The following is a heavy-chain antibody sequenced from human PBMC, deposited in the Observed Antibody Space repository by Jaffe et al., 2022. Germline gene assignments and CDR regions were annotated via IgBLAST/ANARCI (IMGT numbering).Heavy chain of an antibody. CDR3: TRLRTGDFWSGYYGERNDWFDP. J-gene: IGHJ5*02. Sequence: EVQLVESGGGLVQPGGSLKLSCAASGFTFSGSAMHWVRQASGKGLEWVGRIRSKANSYATAYAASVKGRFTISRDDSKNTAYLQMNSLKTEDTAVYYCTRLRTGDFWSGYYGERNDWFDPWGQGTLVTVSS. CDR1: GFTFSGSA. V-gene: IGHV3-73*02. CDR2: IRSKANSYAT. D-gene: IGHD3-3*01.